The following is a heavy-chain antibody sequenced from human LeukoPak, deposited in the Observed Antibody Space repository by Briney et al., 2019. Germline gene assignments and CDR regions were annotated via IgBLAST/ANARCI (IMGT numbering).Heavy chain of an antibody. CDR2: IISNSGYI. V-gene: IGHV3-21*04. CDR3: ARGSGWPEDYYYGMDV. D-gene: IGHD6-19*01. J-gene: IGHJ6*02. CDR1: GFTFSSYS. Sequence: GGSLRLSCAASGFTFSSYSMDWVRQAPGKGLEWVSSIISNSGYIYYADSVKGRFTISRDNAKNSLYLQMNSLRAEDTALYYCARGSGWPEDYYYGMDVWGQGTTVTVSS.